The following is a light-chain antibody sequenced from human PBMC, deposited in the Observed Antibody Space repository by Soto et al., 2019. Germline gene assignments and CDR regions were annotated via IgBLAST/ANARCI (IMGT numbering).Light chain of an antibody. V-gene: IGLV2-23*02. CDR2: EVN. CDR3: CASGGSPTYV. J-gene: IGLJ1*01. CDR1: SSNVGSYKL. Sequence: QSALTQPASVAGSPGQSITISCTGTSSNVGSYKLVSWYQQHPGKAPKLMIFEVNKRPSGVSNRFSGSKSGNTASLTSSGVKVEDEADDYCCASGGSPTYVFGTGAKLTVL.